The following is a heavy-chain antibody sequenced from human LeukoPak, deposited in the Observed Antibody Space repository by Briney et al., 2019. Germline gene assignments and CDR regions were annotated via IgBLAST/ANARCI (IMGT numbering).Heavy chain of an antibody. V-gene: IGHV4-39*07. CDR2: INHSGST. Sequence: SETLSLICTVSGGSISSSGYNWDWIRQPPGKGLEWIGEINHSGSTNYNPSLKSRVTISVDTSKNQFSLKLSSVTAADTAVYYCARGRGGIQPFDYWGQGTLVTVSS. CDR3: ARGRGGIQPFDY. CDR1: GGSISSSGYN. D-gene: IGHD5-18*01. J-gene: IGHJ4*02.